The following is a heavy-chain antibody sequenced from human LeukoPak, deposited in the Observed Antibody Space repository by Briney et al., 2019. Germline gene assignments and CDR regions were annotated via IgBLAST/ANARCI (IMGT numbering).Heavy chain of an antibody. D-gene: IGHD3/OR15-3a*01. J-gene: IGHJ6*03. V-gene: IGHV1-18*01. Sequence: KLQGRVTMTTDTSTSTAYMELRGLRSDDTAVYYCARRDSYYYYYMDVWGRGTTVTVSS. CDR3: ARRDSYYYYYMDV.